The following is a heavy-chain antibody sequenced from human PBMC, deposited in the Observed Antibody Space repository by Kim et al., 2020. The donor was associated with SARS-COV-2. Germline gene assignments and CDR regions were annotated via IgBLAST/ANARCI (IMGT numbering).Heavy chain of an antibody. J-gene: IGHJ2*01. D-gene: IGHD5-12*01. V-gene: IGHV3-64D*06. Sequence: GGSLRLSCSASGFTFSSYAMHWVRQAPGKGLEYVSAISSNGGSTYYADSVKGRFTISRDNSKNTLYLQMSSLRAEDTAVYYCVKEGRDGYNDQGFRWYFDLWGRGTLVTVSS. CDR1: GFTFSSYA. CDR2: ISSNGGST. CDR3: VKEGRDGYNDQGFRWYFDL.